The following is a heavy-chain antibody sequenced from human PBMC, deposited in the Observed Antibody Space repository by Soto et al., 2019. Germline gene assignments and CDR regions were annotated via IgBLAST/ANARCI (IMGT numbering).Heavy chain of an antibody. Sequence: SETLSLTCAASGGSISSSNWWSWVRQPPGKGLEWIGEIYHSGSTNYNPSLKSRVTISVDKSKNQFSLKLSSVTAADTAVYYCARDSVAVDFWSGYYRYYYYAMDVWGQGTTVTVSS. CDR2: IYHSGST. CDR1: GGSISSSNW. CDR3: ARDSVAVDFWSGYYRYYYYAMDV. D-gene: IGHD3-3*01. V-gene: IGHV4-4*02. J-gene: IGHJ6*02.